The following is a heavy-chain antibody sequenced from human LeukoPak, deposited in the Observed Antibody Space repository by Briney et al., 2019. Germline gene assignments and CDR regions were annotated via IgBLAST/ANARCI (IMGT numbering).Heavy chain of an antibody. D-gene: IGHD1-26*01. V-gene: IGHV1-18*01. Sequence: ASVRVSRTGSGYTFTRYGICWVREALGQGLVWVGWICAYNGNTNYAQKLQGRVTMTTDTSTSTAYMELRSLRSDDTAVYYCASHSGSYYGYYYYYMDVWGKGTTVTVSS. CDR3: ASHSGSYYGYYYYYMDV. J-gene: IGHJ6*03. CDR2: ICAYNGNT. CDR1: GYTFTRYG.